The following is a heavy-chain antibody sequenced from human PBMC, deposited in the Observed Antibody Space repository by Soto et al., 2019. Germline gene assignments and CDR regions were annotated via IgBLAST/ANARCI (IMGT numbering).Heavy chain of an antibody. CDR1: GGSISTYY. D-gene: IGHD1-26*01. J-gene: IGHJ3*02. CDR3: AREGPWGTRDAFDI. Sequence: SETLSLTCTVSGGSISTYYWSWIRQPPGKGLEWIGYIFYTESTNYNPSLKSRVTISVDTSKNQFSLMLNSVTAADTAVYYCAREGPWGTRDAFDIWGQGTMVTVSS. CDR2: IFYTEST. V-gene: IGHV4-59*01.